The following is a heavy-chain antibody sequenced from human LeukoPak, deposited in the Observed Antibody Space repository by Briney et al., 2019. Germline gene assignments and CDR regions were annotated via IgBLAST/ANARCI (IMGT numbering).Heavy chain of an antibody. J-gene: IGHJ6*02. D-gene: IGHD6-13*01. Sequence: GGSLRLSCAASGFTFSSYGMHWVRQAPGKGLEWVAVITYDGSNKYYADSVKGRFTISRDNSKNTLYLQMNSLRAEDTAVYYCAKGLYSSSWYVGYYYYCGMDVWGQGTTVTVSS. V-gene: IGHV3-30*18. CDR2: ITYDGSNK. CDR3: AKGLYSSSWYVGYYYYCGMDV. CDR1: GFTFSSYG.